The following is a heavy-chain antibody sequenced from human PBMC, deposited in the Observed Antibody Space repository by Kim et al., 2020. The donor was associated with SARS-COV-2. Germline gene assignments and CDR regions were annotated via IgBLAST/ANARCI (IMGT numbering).Heavy chain of an antibody. V-gene: IGHV3-7*01. CDR3: ASSGKTYGSGSYSYFDY. J-gene: IGHJ4*02. D-gene: IGHD3-10*01. CDR1: GFTFSSYW. CDR2: IKQDGSEK. Sequence: GGSLRLSCAASGFTFSSYWMSWVRQAPGKGLEWVANIKQDGSEKYYVDSVKGRFTISRDNAKNSLYLQMNSLRAEDTAVYYCASSGKTYGSGSYSYFDYWGQGTLVTVSS.